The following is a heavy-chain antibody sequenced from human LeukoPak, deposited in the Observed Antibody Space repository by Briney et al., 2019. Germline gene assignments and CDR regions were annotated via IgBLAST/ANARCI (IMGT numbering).Heavy chain of an antibody. D-gene: IGHD4-17*01. CDR1: GLTFSSYA. J-gene: IGHJ4*02. Sequence: PGGSLRLSCAASGLTFSSYAMHWVRQAPGKGLEWVAVISYDGSNKYYADSVKGRFTISRDNSKNTLYLQMNSLRAEDTAVYYCARVNYGDYLPSFDYWGQGTLVTVSS. CDR3: ARVNYGDYLPSFDY. V-gene: IGHV3-30*04. CDR2: ISYDGSNK.